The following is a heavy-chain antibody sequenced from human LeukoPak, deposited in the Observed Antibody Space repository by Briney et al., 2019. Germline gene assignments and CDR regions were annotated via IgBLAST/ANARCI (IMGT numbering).Heavy chain of an antibody. V-gene: IGHV3-53*01. CDR2: IYSGGNT. CDR3: AREPPVWRESLPSRHFDY. Sequence: PGGSLRLSCKASGFTVGSYCMSWVRQAPGKGLEWVALIYSGGNTDYADSVKGRFTISRDDSKNTLYIQMNSLRAEDTGVYYCAREPPVWRESLPSRHFDYWGQGTLVTVSS. D-gene: IGHD1-26*01. J-gene: IGHJ4*02. CDR1: GFTVGSYC.